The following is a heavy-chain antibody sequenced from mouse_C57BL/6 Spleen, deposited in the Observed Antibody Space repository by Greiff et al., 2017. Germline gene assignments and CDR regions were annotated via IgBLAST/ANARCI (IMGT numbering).Heavy chain of an antibody. Sequence: VQLQQSGPELVKPGASVKISCKASGYSFTSYYIHWVKQRPGQGLEWIGWIYPGSGNTKYNEQFKGKATLTADTSSSTAYMQLSSLTSEDSAVYYCARSGYDGRSNAMDYWGQGTSVTVSS. V-gene: IGHV1-66*01. CDR3: ARSGYDGRSNAMDY. CDR2: IYPGSGNT. D-gene: IGHD1-1*01. CDR1: GYSFTSYY. J-gene: IGHJ4*01.